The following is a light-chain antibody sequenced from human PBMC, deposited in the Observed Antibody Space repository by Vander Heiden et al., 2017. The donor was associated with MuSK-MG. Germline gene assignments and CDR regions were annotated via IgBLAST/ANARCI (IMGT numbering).Light chain of an antibody. J-gene: IGKJ1*01. CDR2: EGS. Sequence: DIVMTQTPVSLSVTPGQPASISCKSSQSLLHTDGRTYLYWYLQKPGQPPQLLIYEGSNRCSGVPDRFSGSGSGTDFALKISRVEAEDIGVYFCRQCLQLPRTFGQGTKVEIK. CDR3: RQCLQLPRT. V-gene: IGKV2D-29*01. CDR1: QSLLHTDGRTY.